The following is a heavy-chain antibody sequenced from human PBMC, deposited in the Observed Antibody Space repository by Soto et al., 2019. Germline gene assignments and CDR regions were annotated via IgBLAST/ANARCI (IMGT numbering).Heavy chain of an antibody. D-gene: IGHD3-10*01. CDR3: ARVKWFGESGFDY. J-gene: IGHJ4*02. CDR1: GGSISSYY. V-gene: IGHV4-59*01. Sequence: QVQLQESGPGLVKPSETLSLTCTVSGGSISSYYWSWIRQPPGKGLEWIGYIYYTGYTNYNPSLKSRVTISVDTSKNQFSLNVSSVTAVDTAVYYCARVKWFGESGFDYWGQGTLVTVSS. CDR2: IYYTGYT.